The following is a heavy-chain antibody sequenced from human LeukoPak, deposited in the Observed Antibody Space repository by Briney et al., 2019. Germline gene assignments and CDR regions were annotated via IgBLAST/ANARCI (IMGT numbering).Heavy chain of an antibody. CDR1: GFTFSSYA. V-gene: IGHV3-23*01. D-gene: IGHD6-19*01. CDR2: ISGSGGST. Sequence: GGSLRLSCAASGFTFSSYAMSWVRQAPGKGLKWVSAISGSGGSTYYADSVKGRFTISRDNSKNTLYLQMNSLRAEDTAVYYCVKTRQWLVREDYFDYWGQGTLVTVSS. CDR3: VKTRQWLVREDYFDY. J-gene: IGHJ4*02.